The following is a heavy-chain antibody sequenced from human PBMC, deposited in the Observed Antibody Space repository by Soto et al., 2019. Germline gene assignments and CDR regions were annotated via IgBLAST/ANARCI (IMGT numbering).Heavy chain of an antibody. J-gene: IGHJ4*02. CDR3: ARDRGRSCIGGSCPSDY. Sequence: QVQLVQSGAEVKKPGASVRVSCKASGYTFTTYGITWVRQAPGQGLEWMGWISTYDGDTNYAQKVQGRVTMTKETSTSTAYMELRSLRSDDTAVYYCARDRGRSCIGGSCPSDYWGQGTLVTVSS. D-gene: IGHD2-15*01. V-gene: IGHV1-18*01. CDR1: GYTFTTYG. CDR2: ISTYDGDT.